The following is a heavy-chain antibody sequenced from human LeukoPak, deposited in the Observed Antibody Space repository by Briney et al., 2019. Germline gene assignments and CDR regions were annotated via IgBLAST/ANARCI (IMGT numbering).Heavy chain of an antibody. CDR2: IYYSGST. Sequence: SETLSLTCTVSGGSISSYYWSWIRKPPGKGLEWIGYIYYSGSTNYNPSLKSRVTISVDTSKNQFSLKLSSVTAADTAVYYCARNVAVAGTVDYWGQGTLVTVSS. CDR1: GGSISSYY. V-gene: IGHV4-59*08. CDR3: ARNVAVAGTVDY. J-gene: IGHJ4*02. D-gene: IGHD6-19*01.